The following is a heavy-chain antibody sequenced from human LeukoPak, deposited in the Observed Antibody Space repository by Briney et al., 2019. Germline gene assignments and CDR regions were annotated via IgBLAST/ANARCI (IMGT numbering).Heavy chain of an antibody. CDR2: IYYRGNT. J-gene: IGHJ4*02. D-gene: IGHD1-1*01. V-gene: IGHV4-39*01. Sequence: PSETLSLTCTVSGGSISSNPYYWAWIRQPPGRGLEWIGSIYYRGNTYHNPSLKSRVTISVDPSKNQFSLSVISVTAADTAVYFCARPTTGPATQGYDSWGQGILVTVAS. CDR1: GGSISSNPYY. CDR3: ARPTTGPATQGYDS.